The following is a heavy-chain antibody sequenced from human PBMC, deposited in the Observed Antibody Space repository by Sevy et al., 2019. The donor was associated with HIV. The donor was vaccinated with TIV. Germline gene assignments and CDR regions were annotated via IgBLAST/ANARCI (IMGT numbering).Heavy chain of an antibody. J-gene: IGHJ4*02. CDR1: GYIFGIYD. V-gene: IGHV1-18*01. D-gene: IGHD1-26*01. Sequence: ASVKVSCKASGYIFGIYDISWERQAPGQGLEWMGWITPYSGDTNYAQKLQGRVTITTDTFTRTSYMELSSLTSDDAGVYYCARGRAPDNGRYYFDYWAQGTLVTVSS. CDR2: ITPYSGDT. CDR3: ARGRAPDNGRYYFDY.